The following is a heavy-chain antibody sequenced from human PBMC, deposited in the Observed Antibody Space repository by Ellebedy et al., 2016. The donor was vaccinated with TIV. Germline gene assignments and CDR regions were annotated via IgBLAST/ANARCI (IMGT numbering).Heavy chain of an antibody. CDR1: GFIFSSYG. CDR3: AKDALGYCTGGSCSPRYDDWFDP. J-gene: IGHJ5*02. V-gene: IGHV3-30*18. CDR2: ISYDESNK. Sequence: GGSLRLSCAASGFIFSSYGMHWVRQAPGKGLEWVAFISYDESNKYYADSVKGRFTISRDNSKNTLYLQINSLRTEETAVYFCAKDALGYCTGGSCSPRYDDWFDPWGQGTLVTVSS. D-gene: IGHD2-8*02.